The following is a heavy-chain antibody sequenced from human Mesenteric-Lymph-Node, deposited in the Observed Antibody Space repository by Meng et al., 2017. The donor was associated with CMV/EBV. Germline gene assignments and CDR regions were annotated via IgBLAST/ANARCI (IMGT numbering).Heavy chain of an antibody. V-gene: IGHV3-21*01. D-gene: IGHD1-26*01. CDR1: GFTFSSYS. CDR2: ISSSSSYI. J-gene: IGHJ4*02. Sequence: GESLKISCAASGFTFSSYSMNWVRQAPGKGLEWVSSISSSSSYIYYADSVKGRFTISRDNAKNSLYLQMNSLRAEDTAVYYCVRDAKWELPGYWGQGTLVTVSS. CDR3: VRDAKWELPGY.